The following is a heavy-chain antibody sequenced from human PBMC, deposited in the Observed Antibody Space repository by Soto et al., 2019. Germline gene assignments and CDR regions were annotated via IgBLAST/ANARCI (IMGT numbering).Heavy chain of an antibody. J-gene: IGHJ4*02. CDR2: INAGNNNI. Sequence: GASVKVSCKASGGTFSSYTLSWVRQAPGQRLEWMGWINAGNNNIKYLQKFQGRVTITRDTSASTAYMELSSLRSEDTAVYYCARDLGGWPDYWGQGTLVTVSS. V-gene: IGHV1-3*01. CDR3: ARDLGGWPDY. D-gene: IGHD2-15*01. CDR1: GGTFSSYT.